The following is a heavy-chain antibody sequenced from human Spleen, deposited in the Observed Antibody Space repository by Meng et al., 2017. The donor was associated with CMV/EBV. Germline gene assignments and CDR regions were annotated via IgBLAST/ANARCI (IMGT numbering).Heavy chain of an antibody. CDR3: ASRVPAAHKGYCSGGSCYSLDAFDI. V-gene: IGHV1-69*05. J-gene: IGHJ3*02. CDR2: IIPIFGTA. CDR1: GGTLSSYA. Sequence: SVKVSCKASGGTLSSYAISWVRQAPGQGLEWMGGIIPIFGTANYAQKFQGRVTITTDESTSTAYMELSSLRSEDTAVYYCASRVPAAHKGYCSGGSCYSLDAFDIWGQGTLVTVSS. D-gene: IGHD2-15*01.